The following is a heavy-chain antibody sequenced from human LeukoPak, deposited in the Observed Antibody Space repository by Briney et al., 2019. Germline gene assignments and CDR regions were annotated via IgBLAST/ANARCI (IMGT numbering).Heavy chain of an antibody. D-gene: IGHD3-10*01. CDR2: IWHDGSKE. J-gene: IGHJ4*02. V-gene: IGHV3-33*06. CDR1: GFTFNYYG. CDR3: AKAGYTYYYGSGTQGS. Sequence: SGGSLRLSCAASGFTFNYYGMNWVRQAPGKGLEWVAGIWHDGSKEYYTDSLKGRVTISRDNSKKPMYVQISSLRAEDTAVYYCAKAGYTYYYGSGTQGSWGQGTLVTVSS.